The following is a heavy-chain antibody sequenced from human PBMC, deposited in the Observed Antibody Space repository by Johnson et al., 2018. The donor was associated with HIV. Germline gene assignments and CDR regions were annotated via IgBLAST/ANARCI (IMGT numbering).Heavy chain of an antibody. D-gene: IGHD6-6*01. CDR1: GFTFSSYD. CDR2: IGTAGDT. J-gene: IGHJ3*02. V-gene: IGHV3-13*01. Sequence: VQLVESGGGLVQPGGSLRLSCAASGFTFSSYDMHWVRQATGKGLEWVSAIGTAGDTYYPGSVKGRFTISRDNAKNSLYLQMNSLRAEDTALYYCARDVREYSSSFDAFDIWGQGTMVTVSS. CDR3: ARDVREYSSSFDAFDI.